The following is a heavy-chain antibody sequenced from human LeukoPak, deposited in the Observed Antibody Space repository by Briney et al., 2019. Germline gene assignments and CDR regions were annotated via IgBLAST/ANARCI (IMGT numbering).Heavy chain of an antibody. V-gene: IGHV4-34*01. J-gene: IGHJ6*02. CDR1: GGSFSGYY. CDR2: INHSGST. D-gene: IGHD4-11*01. CDR3: ARASPRENSSYFYYYYGMDV. Sequence: SETLSLTCAVYGGSFSGYYWSWIRQPPGKGLEWIGEINHSGSTNYNPSLKSRVTISVDTSKNQFSLKLSSVTAADTAVYYCARASPRENSSYFYYYYGMDVWGQGTTVTVSS.